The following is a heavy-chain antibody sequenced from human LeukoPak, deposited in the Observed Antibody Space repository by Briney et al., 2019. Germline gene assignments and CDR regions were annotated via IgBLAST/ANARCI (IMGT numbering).Heavy chain of an antibody. D-gene: IGHD6-13*01. Sequence: WINPKSGAADYAQQFRRRVTMTRDTSINTDYMEMKRVTSDDTAVYYCARGAEAETSPLDFWGQGTLVIVS. CDR3: ARGAEAETSPLDF. V-gene: IGHV1-2*02. J-gene: IGHJ4*02. CDR2: INPKSGAA.